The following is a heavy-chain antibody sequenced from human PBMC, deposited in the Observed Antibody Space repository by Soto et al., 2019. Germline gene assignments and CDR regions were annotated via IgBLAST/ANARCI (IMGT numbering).Heavy chain of an antibody. CDR1: GYIFANHY. CDR2: INPSGGST. Sequence: ASVKASCKASGYIFANHYIHWVRQAPGQGLEWMGIINPSGGSTNYLQKFQGRVTMTRDTSTSTVYMELSSLRSEDTAVYFCARADYYDGSGFYYDYWGQGTLVTVSS. D-gene: IGHD3-22*01. V-gene: IGHV1-46*01. J-gene: IGHJ4*02. CDR3: ARADYYDGSGFYYDY.